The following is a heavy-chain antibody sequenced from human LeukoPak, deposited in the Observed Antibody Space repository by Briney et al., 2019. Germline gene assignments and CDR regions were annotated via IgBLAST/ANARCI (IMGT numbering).Heavy chain of an antibody. CDR2: IYHSGST. CDR1: GYSISSGYY. CDR3: ARGGIAAAAPFDY. J-gene: IGHJ4*02. D-gene: IGHD6-13*01. Sequence: SETLSLTCAVSGYSISSGYYWGWIRQPPGKGLEWIGSIYHSGSTYYNPSLKSRVTISVDTSKNQFSLKLSSVTAADTAVYYCARGGIAAAAPFDYWGQGTLVTVSS. V-gene: IGHV4-38-2*01.